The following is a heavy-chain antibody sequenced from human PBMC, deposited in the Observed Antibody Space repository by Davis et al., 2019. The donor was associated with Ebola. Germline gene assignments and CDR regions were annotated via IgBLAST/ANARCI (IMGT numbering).Heavy chain of an antibody. Sequence: PGGSLRLSCAASGFTFSSYWMSWVRQAPGKGLEWVANIKEDGSEKYYVDSVKGRFTISRDNAKNSLYLQMNSLRAEDTAVYYCARVHAGQLLMYWGQGTLVTVSS. V-gene: IGHV3-7*03. CDR3: ARVHAGQLLMY. D-gene: IGHD3-10*01. CDR2: IKEDGSEK. CDR1: GFTFSSYW. J-gene: IGHJ4*02.